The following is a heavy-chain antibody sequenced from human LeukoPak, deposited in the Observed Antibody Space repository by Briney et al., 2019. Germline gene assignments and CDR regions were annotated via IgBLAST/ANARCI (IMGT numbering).Heavy chain of an antibody. CDR1: GGSISSYY. Sequence: SETLSLTCTASGGSISSYYWNWIRQPPGKGLEWIGYVYYSGSTNYNPSLKSRVAISVDASKNQFSLRLSSVTAADTAVYYCARQGGYSSSPDYWGQGTLVTVSS. V-gene: IGHV4-59*08. D-gene: IGHD6-13*01. J-gene: IGHJ4*02. CDR2: VYYSGST. CDR3: ARQGGYSSSPDY.